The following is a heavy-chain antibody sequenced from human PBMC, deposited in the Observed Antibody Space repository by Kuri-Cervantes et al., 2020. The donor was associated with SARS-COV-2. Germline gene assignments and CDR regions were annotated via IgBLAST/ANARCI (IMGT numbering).Heavy chain of an antibody. J-gene: IGHJ6*03. Sequence: GSLRLSCTVSGYSISSGYYWGWIRQPPGKGLEWIGSIYYSGSTNYNPSLKSRVTISVDTSKNQFSLKLSSVTAADTAVYYCARDLRNTVVTPNYYYYYYMDVWGKGTTVTVSS. V-gene: IGHV4-38-2*02. CDR3: ARDLRNTVVTPNYYYYYYMDV. D-gene: IGHD4-23*01. CDR2: IYYSGST. CDR1: GYSISSGYY.